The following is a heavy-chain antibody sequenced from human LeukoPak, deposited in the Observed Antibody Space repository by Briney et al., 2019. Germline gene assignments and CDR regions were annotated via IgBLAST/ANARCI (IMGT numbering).Heavy chain of an antibody. D-gene: IGHD1-20*01. CDR3: ARVKIYNWNVAYFDY. Sequence: ASVKVSCKASGYTFTSYDINWVRQATGQGLEWMGWMNPNSGNTGYAQKFQGKVTMTRNTSISTAYMELSSLRSEDTAVYYCARVKIYNWNVAYFDYWGQGTLVTVSS. CDR1: GYTFTSYD. J-gene: IGHJ4*02. V-gene: IGHV1-8*01. CDR2: MNPNSGNT.